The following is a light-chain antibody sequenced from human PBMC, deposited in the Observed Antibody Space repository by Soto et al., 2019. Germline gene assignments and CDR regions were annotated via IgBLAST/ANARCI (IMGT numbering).Light chain of an antibody. Sequence: DIQMTQSPSSLSASVGDSVTITCRASQNIFSFLGWYQHKPGKAPELLIYGASSLRSGAASRFSGRGSGTDFALTISNLQPADSANFYCQQSYSVPHTFGQGTKLEIK. V-gene: IGKV1-39*01. CDR3: QQSYSVPHT. CDR1: QNIFSF. CDR2: GAS. J-gene: IGKJ2*01.